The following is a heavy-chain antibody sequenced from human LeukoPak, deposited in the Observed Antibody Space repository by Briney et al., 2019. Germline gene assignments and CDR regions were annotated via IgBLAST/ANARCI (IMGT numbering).Heavy chain of an antibody. J-gene: IGHJ5*02. D-gene: IGHD6-19*01. CDR2: ISGSGGST. CDR1: GFTFSSYA. V-gene: IGHV3-23*01. CDR3: AKDIWEWYSSGINWFDP. Sequence: PGGSLRLSCAASGFTFSSYAMSWVRQAPGKGLEWVSAISGSGGSTYYADSVKGRFTISRDNSKNTLYLQMNSLRAEDTAVYYCAKDIWEWYSSGINWFDPWGQGTLVTVSS.